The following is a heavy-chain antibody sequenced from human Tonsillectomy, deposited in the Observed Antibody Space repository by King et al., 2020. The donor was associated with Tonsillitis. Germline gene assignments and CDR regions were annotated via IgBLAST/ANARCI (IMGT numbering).Heavy chain of an antibody. J-gene: IGHJ4*02. V-gene: IGHV3-49*03. CDR3: ARAKVEMTSTSTLFDY. CDR1: GFNFGDYS. CDR2: TRNKAYGGTT. D-gene: IGHD5-24*01. Sequence: EVKLVESGGGLVQPGRSLRLSCTASGFNFGDYSMSWFRQAPGKSLEWVGFTRNKAYGGTTEYAASVRGRFAISRDDSRSIAYLQINSLKTEDTAVYYCARAKVEMTSTSTLFDYWGQGTLVTVSS.